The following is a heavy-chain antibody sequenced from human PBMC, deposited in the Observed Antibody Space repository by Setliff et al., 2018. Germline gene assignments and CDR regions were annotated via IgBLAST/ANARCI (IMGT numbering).Heavy chain of an antibody. Sequence: ASVKVSCKTSGYSFTVFGISWVRQAPGQGLEWMGWISPYYGSTTYAQKFQGRVTMTRDTSTSTVYMELSSLRTEDTAVYYCARGYYDSYARYYVVGDYWGQGTPVTVSS. J-gene: IGHJ4*02. CDR3: ARGYYDSYARYYVVGDY. V-gene: IGHV1-18*01. CDR1: GYSFTVFG. CDR2: ISPYYGST. D-gene: IGHD3-22*01.